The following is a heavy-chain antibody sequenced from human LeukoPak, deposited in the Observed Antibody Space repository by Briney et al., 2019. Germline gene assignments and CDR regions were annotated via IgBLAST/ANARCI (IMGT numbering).Heavy chain of an antibody. Sequence: RGSLRLSCAASGFTFTNYAMTWVRQAPGKGLEWVSVIGASGADTYYSDSVKGRFTVSRDNSQNTLFLHMSSLRAEDTAVYFCARRPRDTSGYYLGAFHDWGQGTTVTVSS. CDR3: ARRPRDTSGYYLGAFHD. J-gene: IGHJ3*01. CDR1: GFTFTNYA. V-gene: IGHV3-23*01. CDR2: IGASGADT. D-gene: IGHD3-22*01.